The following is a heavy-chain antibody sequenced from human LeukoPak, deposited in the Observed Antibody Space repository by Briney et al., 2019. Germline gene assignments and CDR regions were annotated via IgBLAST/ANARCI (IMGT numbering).Heavy chain of an antibody. J-gene: IGHJ4*02. Sequence: PGGSLRLSCAASGFTFSSYAMHWVRQAPGKGLEWVAVISYDGSNKYYADSVKGRFTISRDNSKNTLYLQMNSLRAEDTAVYYCARDKFLGDYAWGSPVFFRPYYFDYWGQGTLVTVSS. V-gene: IGHV3-30*04. CDR3: ARDKFLGDYAWGSPVFFRPYYFDY. CDR1: GFTFSSYA. D-gene: IGHD3-16*01. CDR2: ISYDGSNK.